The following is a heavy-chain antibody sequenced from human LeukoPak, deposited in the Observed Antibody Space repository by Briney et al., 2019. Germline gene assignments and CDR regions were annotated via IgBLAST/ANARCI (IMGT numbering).Heavy chain of an antibody. CDR1: GGSFSGYY. D-gene: IGHD4-17*01. V-gene: IGHV4-34*01. Sequence: SETLSLTCAVYGGSFSGYYWSWIRQPPGKGLEWIGEINHSGSTNYNPSLKSRVTISVDTSKNQFSLKLSSVTAADTAVYYCARDSVTTNAFDIWGQGTMVTVSS. CDR3: ARDSVTTNAFDI. J-gene: IGHJ3*02. CDR2: INHSGST.